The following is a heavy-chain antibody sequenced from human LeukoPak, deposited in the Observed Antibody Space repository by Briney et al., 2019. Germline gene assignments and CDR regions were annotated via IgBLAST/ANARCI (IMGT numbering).Heavy chain of an antibody. J-gene: IGHJ4*02. CDR3: AKDISRWLQSCFDY. CDR1: GFTFSSYG. D-gene: IGHD5-24*01. V-gene: IGHV3-30*18. CDR2: ISYDGSNK. Sequence: GGSLRLSCAASGFTFSSYGMHWVRQAPGKGLEWVAVISYDGSNKYYADSVKGRFTISRDNSKNTLYLQMNRLRAEDTAVYYCAKDISRWLQSCFDYWGQGTLVTVSS.